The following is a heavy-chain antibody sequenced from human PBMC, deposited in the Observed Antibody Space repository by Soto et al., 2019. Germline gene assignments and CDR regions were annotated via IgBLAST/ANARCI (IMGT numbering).Heavy chain of an antibody. Sequence: SETLSLTCTVSGGSISSGGYYWSWIRQHPGKGLEWIGYIYYSGSTYYNPSLKSRVTISVDTSKNQFSLKLSSVTAADTAVYYCARDLYDFWSGRQTKGYFDYGGQGTLVTVSS. CDR2: IYYSGST. CDR1: GGSISSGGYY. J-gene: IGHJ4*02. CDR3: ARDLYDFWSGRQTKGYFDY. V-gene: IGHV4-31*03. D-gene: IGHD3-3*01.